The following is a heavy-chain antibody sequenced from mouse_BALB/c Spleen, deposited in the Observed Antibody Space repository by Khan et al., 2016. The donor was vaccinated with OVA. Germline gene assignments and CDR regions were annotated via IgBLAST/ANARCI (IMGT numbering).Heavy chain of an antibody. Sequence: DLVKPGASVKLSCKASGYTFTSYWINWIKQRPGQGLEWIGRIAPGSGSTYYNEMFKGKATLTVDTSSSTAYIQLSSLSSDDSAVYFCARAMGGKVPLDYWGQGTTLTVSS. CDR3: ARAMGGKVPLDY. CDR1: GYTFTSYW. CDR2: IAPGSGST. J-gene: IGHJ2*01. V-gene: IGHV1S41*01. D-gene: IGHD1-1*02.